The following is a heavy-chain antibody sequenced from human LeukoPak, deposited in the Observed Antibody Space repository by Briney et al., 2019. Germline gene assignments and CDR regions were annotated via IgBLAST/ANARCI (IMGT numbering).Heavy chain of an antibody. Sequence: GRSLRLSCAASGFTFDDYAMHWVRQAPGKGLEWVSGISWNSGSIGYADSVKGRFTISRDNAKNSLYLQMNSLRAEDTALYYCAKGAGVVVPAAISYWGQGTLVTVSS. D-gene: IGHD2-2*01. J-gene: IGHJ4*02. CDR2: ISWNSGSI. CDR3: AKGAGVVVPAAISY. V-gene: IGHV3-9*01. CDR1: GFTFDDYA.